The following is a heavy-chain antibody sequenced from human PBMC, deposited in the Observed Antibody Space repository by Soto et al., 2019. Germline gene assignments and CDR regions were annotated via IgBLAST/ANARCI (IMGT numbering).Heavy chain of an antibody. CDR3: ERCSGYNYGNLDY. D-gene: IGHD5-18*01. J-gene: IGHJ4*02. CDR2: VCYDGTNK. V-gene: IGHV3-33*01. Sequence: QVQLVESGGGVVQPGGSLRLSCAASGFTFSTYGIHWVRQAPGKGLEWVAVVCYDGTNKYYTDSVKGRFTLYRDYTENTVYLHKNRMSGESAAVYDCERCSGYNYGNLDYWGQGSLVTVSS. CDR1: GFTFSTYG.